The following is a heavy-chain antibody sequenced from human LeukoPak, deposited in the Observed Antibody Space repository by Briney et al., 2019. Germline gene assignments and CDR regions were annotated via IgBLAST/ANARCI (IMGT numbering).Heavy chain of an antibody. CDR1: GFTVSSYW. V-gene: IGHV3-7*03. Sequence: GGSLRLSCAASGFTVSSYWMGWVRQAPGKGLEWVANIKQDGSEKYYVESVKGRFTISRDNAKNSLYLQMNSLRAEDTAVYYCARVTAMGRYAFDIWGQGTMVTVSS. CDR2: IKQDGSEK. D-gene: IGHD2-21*02. J-gene: IGHJ3*02. CDR3: ARVTAMGRYAFDI.